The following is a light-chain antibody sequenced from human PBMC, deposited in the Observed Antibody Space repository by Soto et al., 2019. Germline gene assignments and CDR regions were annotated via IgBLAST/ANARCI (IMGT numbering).Light chain of an antibody. CDR1: TSNIGSNH. V-gene: IGLV1-47*01. CDR3: QSYDSSLSGVV. J-gene: IGLJ2*01. Sequence: QSVLTQPPSASGTPGQRVTISCSGSTSNIGSNHVYWYQQLPGAAPKLLIFRDNQRPSGVSDRFSGSRSGTSASLAISGLRSEDEADYYCQSYDSSLSGVVFGGGTKLTVL. CDR2: RDN.